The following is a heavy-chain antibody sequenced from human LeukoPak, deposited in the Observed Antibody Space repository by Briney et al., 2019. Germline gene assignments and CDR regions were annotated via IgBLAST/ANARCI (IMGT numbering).Heavy chain of an antibody. J-gene: IGHJ4*02. D-gene: IGHD1-26*01. CDR1: GGSISSSTYY. CDR3: ASLQNIVGATPLPDY. CDR2: IYYSGTT. V-gene: IGHV4-39*07. Sequence: KPSETLSVTCTVSGGSISSSTYYWGWIRQPPGKGLEWIGTIYYSGTTYYNPSLKSRVTISIDTSTNQFSLKLNSVTAADTAVYYCASLQNIVGATPLPDYWGQGTLVTVSS.